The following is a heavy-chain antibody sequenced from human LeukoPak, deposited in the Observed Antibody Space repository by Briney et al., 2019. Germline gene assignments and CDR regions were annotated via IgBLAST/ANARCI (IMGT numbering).Heavy chain of an antibody. Sequence: PSQTLSLTCTVSGGSISSGSYYWRWIRQPGGKGLEWIVRIYTSGSTNYHPSLKSRVTISVDTSKNQFSLKLSSVTAADTAVYYCARVKISGSYPLTYMDVWGKGTTVTVSS. J-gene: IGHJ6*03. CDR1: GGSISSGSYY. D-gene: IGHD1-26*01. V-gene: IGHV4-61*02. CDR3: ARVKISGSYPLTYMDV. CDR2: IYTSGST.